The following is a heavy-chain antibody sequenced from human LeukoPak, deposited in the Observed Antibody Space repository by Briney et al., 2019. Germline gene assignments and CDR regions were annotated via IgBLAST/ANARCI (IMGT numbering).Heavy chain of an antibody. CDR1: GGSISSYY. V-gene: IGHV4-59*12. Sequence: SETLSLTCTVSGGSISSYYWSWIRQPPGKGLEWIGYIYYSGSTNYNPSLKSRVTISVDTSKNQFSLKLSSVTAADTAVYYCARDNGGAFDIWGQETMVTVSS. CDR3: ARDNGGAFDI. J-gene: IGHJ3*02. CDR2: IYYSGST. D-gene: IGHD2-8*01.